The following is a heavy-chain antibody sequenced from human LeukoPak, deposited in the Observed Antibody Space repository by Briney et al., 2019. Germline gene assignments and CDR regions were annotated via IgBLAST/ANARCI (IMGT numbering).Heavy chain of an antibody. CDR2: ISTDASST. Sequence: GGSLRLSCAASGFTFSSYWMHWVRQAPGKGLVWVSRISTDASSTTYADSVKGRLTISRDNAKDTLYLQMNSLRAEDTAVYYCTGHHQAYSRTYWGQGTLVTVSS. D-gene: IGHD6-13*01. CDR3: TGHHQAYSRTY. CDR1: GFTFSSYW. J-gene: IGHJ4*02. V-gene: IGHV3-74*01.